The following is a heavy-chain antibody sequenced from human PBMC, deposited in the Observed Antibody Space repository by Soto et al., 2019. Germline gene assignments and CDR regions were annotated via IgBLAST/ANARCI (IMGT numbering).Heavy chain of an antibody. Sequence: SLRLSCEASGFTFGKFGIHWVRQAPGKGLEWVAVVSYDGSFKYYADSVKGRFTISRDNSKDTLYLQMNSLRPEDTALYYCAKDSDQLLFDYYYYGMDAWGQGTTVTVSS. CDR1: GFTFGKFG. CDR3: AKDSDQLLFDYYYYGMDA. J-gene: IGHJ6*02. CDR2: VSYDGSFK. V-gene: IGHV3-30*18. D-gene: IGHD2-2*01.